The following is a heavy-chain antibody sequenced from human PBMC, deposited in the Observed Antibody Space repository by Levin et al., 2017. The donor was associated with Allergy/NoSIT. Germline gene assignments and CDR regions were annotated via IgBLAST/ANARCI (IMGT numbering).Heavy chain of an antibody. V-gene: IGHV3-9*01. D-gene: IGHD6-19*01. Sequence: SLKISCAASGFTFDDYAMHWVRQAPGKGLEWVSGISWNSGSIGYADSVKGRFTISRDNAKNSLYLQMNSLRAEDTALHYCAKDSAGTTGSFDYWGQGTLVTVSS. CDR2: ISWNSGSI. CDR1: GFTFDDYA. CDR3: AKDSAGTTGSFDY. J-gene: IGHJ4*02.